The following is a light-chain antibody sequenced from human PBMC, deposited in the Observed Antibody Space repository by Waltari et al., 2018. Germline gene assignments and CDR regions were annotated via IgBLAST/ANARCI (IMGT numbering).Light chain of an antibody. V-gene: IGKV1-39*01. CDR1: HSITTY. Sequence: DIQMTQSPSSLSASVGDSVTITCRASHSITTYLNWYQQKPGKAPNLLIYAASSLQSGVPSRFSGSGSGTEFTLTISSLRPEDFATYYCQQTNTVPLTFGGGTKVEIK. CDR2: AAS. CDR3: QQTNTVPLT. J-gene: IGKJ4*01.